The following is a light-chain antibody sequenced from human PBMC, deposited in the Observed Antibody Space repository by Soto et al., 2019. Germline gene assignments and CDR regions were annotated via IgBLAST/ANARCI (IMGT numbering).Light chain of an antibody. CDR3: QHDNSYSEA. CDR1: QTIGSW. J-gene: IGKJ1*01. Sequence: DIQMTQSPSTLSGSVGDSVTITCRASQTIGSWLAWYQQKPGKAPKLLIYKASTLKSGVPSRFSGSGSGTEFTLTISSMQPYYCATYYCQHDNSYSEAFGQGTKVDLK. V-gene: IGKV1-5*03. CDR2: KAS.